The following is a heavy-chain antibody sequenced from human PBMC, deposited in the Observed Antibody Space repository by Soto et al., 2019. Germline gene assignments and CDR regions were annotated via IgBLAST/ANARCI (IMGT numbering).Heavy chain of an antibody. J-gene: IGHJ5*02. V-gene: IGHV3-30*18. CDR1: GFIFSGYG. D-gene: IGHD6-6*01. CDR2: ISFEGSKK. Sequence: QVQLVESGGGVVQPGGSLRLSCAASGFIFSGYGMRWVRQAPGKGLEWVAVISFEGSKKYYANSVEGRFTISRDNSKNTLFLQMNSLRAEDTAVYYCAKGGSSSARYFDRWGQGALVTVSS. CDR3: AKGGSSSARYFDR.